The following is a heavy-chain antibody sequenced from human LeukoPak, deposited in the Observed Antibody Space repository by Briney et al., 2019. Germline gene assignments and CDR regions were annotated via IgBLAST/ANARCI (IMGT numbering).Heavy chain of an antibody. Sequence: GGSLRLSCAASGFRFNDYVMTRVRQAPGKGLEWVSAISNHDGSSTDYADSVKGRFTISRDNSKNMVYLQMNSLRAEDTALYYCVRRAGGTPEYWGLGTLVTVSS. J-gene: IGHJ4*02. D-gene: IGHD1-14*01. CDR3: VRRAGGTPEY. CDR1: GFRFNDYV. CDR2: ISNHDGSST. V-gene: IGHV3-23*01.